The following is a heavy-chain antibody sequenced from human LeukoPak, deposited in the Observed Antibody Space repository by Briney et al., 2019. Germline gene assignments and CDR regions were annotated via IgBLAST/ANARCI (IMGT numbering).Heavy chain of an antibody. CDR2: IYSSGST. J-gene: IGHJ5*02. D-gene: IGHD6-19*01. Sequence: SETLSLTCTVSGGSISSGSYYWSWIRQPAGKGLEWIGRIYSSGSTNYNPSLESRVTISVDTSKNQFSLKLSSVTAADTAVYYCVTSTYSSGWYNWFDPWGQGTLVTVSS. CDR1: GGSISSGSYY. V-gene: IGHV4-61*02. CDR3: VTSTYSSGWYNWFDP.